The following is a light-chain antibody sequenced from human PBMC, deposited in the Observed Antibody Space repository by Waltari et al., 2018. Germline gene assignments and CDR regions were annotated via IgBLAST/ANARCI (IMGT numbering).Light chain of an antibody. J-gene: IGLJ3*02. Sequence: QSALTQPASVSGSPGQSIPISCPATRTDLGSSTLVSWYQQHPGKAPKLILYEGTKRPSGVSNRFSGSKSGNTASLTISGLQAEDEADYYCCSYAGTRVFGGGTKLTVL. CDR2: EGT. V-gene: IGLV2-23*01. CDR3: CSYAGTRV. CDR1: RTDLGSSTL.